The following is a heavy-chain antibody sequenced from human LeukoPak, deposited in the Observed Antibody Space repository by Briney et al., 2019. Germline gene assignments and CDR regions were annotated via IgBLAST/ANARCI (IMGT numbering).Heavy chain of an antibody. CDR1: GFTFSSYA. CDR3: AKTDRSDYSYYFDY. Sequence: GGSLRLSCTASGFTFSSYAMSWVRQAPGKGLEWVSAISGSGGRTYYADSVRGRFTISRDNSKNTLYLQMNSLRAEDTAVYYCAKTDRSDYSYYFDYWGQGTLVTVSS. D-gene: IGHD3-22*01. V-gene: IGHV3-23*01. CDR2: ISGSGGRT. J-gene: IGHJ4*02.